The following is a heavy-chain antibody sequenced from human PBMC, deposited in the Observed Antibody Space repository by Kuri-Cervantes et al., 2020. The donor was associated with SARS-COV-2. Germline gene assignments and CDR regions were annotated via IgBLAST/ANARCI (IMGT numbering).Heavy chain of an antibody. V-gene: IGHV3-66*01. J-gene: IGHJ3*02. CDR1: GFTVSSNY. Sequence: GESLKISCAASGFTVSSNYMSWVRQAPGKGLEWVSVIYSGGSTYYADSVKGRFTISRDNSKNTLYLQMNSLRAEDTAVYYCARVQFLGAFDIWGQGTMVTVSS. CDR3: ARVQFLGAFDI. D-gene: IGHD1-1*01. CDR2: IYSGGST.